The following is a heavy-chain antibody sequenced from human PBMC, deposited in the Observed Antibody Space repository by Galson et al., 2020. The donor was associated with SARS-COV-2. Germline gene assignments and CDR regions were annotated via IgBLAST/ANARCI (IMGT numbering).Heavy chain of an antibody. CDR1: GGTFSSYA. CDR3: ARAQIFGVVITYFDY. V-gene: IGHV1-69*13. J-gene: IGHJ4*02. CDR2: IIPIFGTA. Sequence: SVKVSCKASGGTFSSYAISWVRQAPGQGLEWMGGIIPIFGTANYAQKFQGRVTITADESTSTAYMELSSLRSEDTAVYYCARAQIFGVVITYFDYWGQGTLVTVSS. D-gene: IGHD3-3*01.